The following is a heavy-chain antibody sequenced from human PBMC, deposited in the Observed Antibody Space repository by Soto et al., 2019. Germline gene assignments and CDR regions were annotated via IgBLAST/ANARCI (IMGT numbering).Heavy chain of an antibody. CDR1: GFTFSNAW. J-gene: IGHJ3*02. V-gene: IGHV3-15*07. CDR3: NTDPKLVTKLLWFGELDWAAFDI. D-gene: IGHD3-10*01. Sequence: PGGSLRLSCAASGFTFSNAWMNWVRQAPGKGLEWVGRIKSKTDGGTTDYAAPVKGRFTISRDDSKNTLYLQMNSLKTEDTAVYYCNTDPKLVTKLLWFGELDWAAFDIWGQGTMVTVSS. CDR2: IKSKTDGGTT.